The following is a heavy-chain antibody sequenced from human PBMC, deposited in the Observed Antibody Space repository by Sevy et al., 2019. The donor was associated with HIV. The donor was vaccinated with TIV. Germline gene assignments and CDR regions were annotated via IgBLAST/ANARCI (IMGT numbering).Heavy chain of an antibody. CDR1: GYTFTGYY. J-gene: IGHJ6*02. V-gene: IGHV1-2*02. CDR2: INPNSGGT. Sequence: ASVKVSCKASGYTFTGYYMHWVRQAPGQGLEWMGWINPNSGGTNYAQKFQGRVTMTRGTSISTAYMELSRLRSDDTAVYYCATLYTYYDFWSGSTLYGMDVWGQGTTVTVSS. D-gene: IGHD3-3*01. CDR3: ATLYTYYDFWSGSTLYGMDV.